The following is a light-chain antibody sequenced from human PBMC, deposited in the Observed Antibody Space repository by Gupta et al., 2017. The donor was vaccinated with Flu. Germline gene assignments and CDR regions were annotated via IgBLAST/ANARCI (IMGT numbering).Light chain of an antibody. J-gene: IGKJ2*01. CDR3: QQHDTGYT. V-gene: IGKV4-1*01. CDR1: QSLLSSSNNKNY. CDR2: WAS. Sequence: DIVMTPSPESLSVSLGERATINCRSSQSLLSSSNNKNYLTWYQQRPGQPPKLLIYWASTRDSGVPDRFSGAGSGTEFTLTISSLQAEDVAIYYRQQHDTGYTFGQGTRLEI.